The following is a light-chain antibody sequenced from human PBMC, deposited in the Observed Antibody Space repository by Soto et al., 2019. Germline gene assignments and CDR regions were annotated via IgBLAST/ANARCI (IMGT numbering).Light chain of an antibody. Sequence: EIVMTQSPATLSVSPGERATLSCRASQSVSSNLAWYQQKPGQAPRLLIYGASTRATGIPARFSGSGSGTEFTLTISSLQSEDFAVYYCQQHNNRQGTFGGGTKVEIK. CDR2: GAS. V-gene: IGKV3-15*01. CDR1: QSVSSN. J-gene: IGKJ4*01. CDR3: QQHNNRQGT.